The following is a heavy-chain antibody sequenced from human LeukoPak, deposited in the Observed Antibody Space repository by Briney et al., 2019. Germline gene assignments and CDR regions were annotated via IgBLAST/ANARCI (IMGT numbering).Heavy chain of an antibody. CDR1: GGTFSSYA. V-gene: IGHV1-69*01. Sequence: ASVKVSCKASGGTFSSYATSWVRPAPGQGLEWMGGIIPIFGTANYAQKFQGRVTITADESTSTAYMELSSLRSEDTAVYYCARETYGSGSYYNPDAFDIWGQGTMVTVSS. CDR2: IIPIFGTA. D-gene: IGHD3-10*01. J-gene: IGHJ3*02. CDR3: ARETYGSGSYYNPDAFDI.